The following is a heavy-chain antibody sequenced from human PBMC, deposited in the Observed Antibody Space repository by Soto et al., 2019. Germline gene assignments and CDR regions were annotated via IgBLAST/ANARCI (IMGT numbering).Heavy chain of an antibody. CDR2: INPNSGGT. Sequence: QVQLVQSGAEVKKPGASVKVSCKASGYTFTGYYMHWVRQAPGQGLEWMGWINPNSGGTNYAQKFQGRITMTRDTSISTAYMELSRLRSDDTAVYYCARDQGQGYYYYYGMDVWGQGTTVTVSS. CDR1: GYTFTGYY. V-gene: IGHV1-2*02. J-gene: IGHJ6*02. CDR3: ARDQGQGYYYYYGMDV.